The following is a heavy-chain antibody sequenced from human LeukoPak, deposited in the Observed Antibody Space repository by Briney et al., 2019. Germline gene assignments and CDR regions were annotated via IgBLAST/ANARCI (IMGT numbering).Heavy chain of an antibody. Sequence: ASVKVSCKVSGYTLSELSMHWVRQAPGKGPEWMGGFDPENGETIYAQKFQGRVTMTEDTSTDTAYIDLSSLRTEDTAVYYCATVEDRSASAHYYFDYWGQGALVTVSS. V-gene: IGHV1-24*01. CDR3: ATVEDRSASAHYYFDY. CDR2: FDPENGET. J-gene: IGHJ4*02. D-gene: IGHD3-22*01. CDR1: GYTLSELS.